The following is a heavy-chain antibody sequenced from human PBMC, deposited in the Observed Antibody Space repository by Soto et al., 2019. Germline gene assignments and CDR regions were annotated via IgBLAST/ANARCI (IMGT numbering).Heavy chain of an antibody. J-gene: IGHJ6*03. Sequence: ASVKVSCKASGYTFTSYGISWVRQAPGQGLEWMGWISAYNGNTNYAQKLQGRVTMTTDTSTSTAYMELRSLRSDDTAVYYCARGGGIDSSSWYSFYYYYYTDVWGKGTTVTVSS. CDR2: ISAYNGNT. V-gene: IGHV1-18*01. CDR1: GYTFTSYG. CDR3: ARGGGIDSSSWYSFYYYYYTDV. D-gene: IGHD6-13*01.